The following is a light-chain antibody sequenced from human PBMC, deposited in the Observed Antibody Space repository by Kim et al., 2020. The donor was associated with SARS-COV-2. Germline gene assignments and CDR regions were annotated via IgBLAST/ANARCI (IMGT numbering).Light chain of an antibody. V-gene: IGKV1-33*01. Sequence: DIQMTQSPSSLSASVGDRVTITCQASQDISNNLNWFQVKPGRAPKLLIYDVYNVETGVSARFSGSGSGTDFTLTISSLQPEDLATYYCQPDNDFPDITFGPGTRLEIK. J-gene: IGKJ5*01. CDR1: QDISNN. CDR2: DVY. CDR3: QPDNDFPDIT.